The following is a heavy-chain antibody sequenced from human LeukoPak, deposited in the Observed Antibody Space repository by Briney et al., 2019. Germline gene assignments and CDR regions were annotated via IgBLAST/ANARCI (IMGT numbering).Heavy chain of an antibody. CDR1: GFTFEDHV. CDR3: AKDLGGSATTV. J-gene: IGHJ4*02. V-gene: IGHV3-9*01. D-gene: IGHD2-2*01. Sequence: PGRSLRLSCAASGFTFEDHVMHWVRHAPGKGLGWVSSISWSGDRMGYADAVKGRFTISRDNAKNSLFLQMNSLRVEDTALYYCAKDLGGSATTVWGQGTLVTVSS. CDR2: ISWSGDRM.